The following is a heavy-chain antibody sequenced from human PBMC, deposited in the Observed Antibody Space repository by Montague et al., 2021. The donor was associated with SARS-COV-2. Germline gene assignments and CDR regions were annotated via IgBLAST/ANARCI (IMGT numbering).Heavy chain of an antibody. CDR3: ARRGKTRIAMIVVVIGYFDY. V-gene: IGHV4-39*01. Sequence: SETLSLTCTVSGASISSSSYYWGWIRQPPGKGLEWIGSIYYSGSTYYNPSLKSRVTISVDTSKNQFSPKLSSVTAADTAVYYCARRGKTRIAMIVVVIGYFDYWGQGTLVTVSS. CDR1: GASISSSSYY. D-gene: IGHD3-22*01. CDR2: IYYSGST. J-gene: IGHJ4*02.